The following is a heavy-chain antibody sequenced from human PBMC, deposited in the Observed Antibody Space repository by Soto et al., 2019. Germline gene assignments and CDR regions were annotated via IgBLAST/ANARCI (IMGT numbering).Heavy chain of an antibody. D-gene: IGHD3-3*01. V-gene: IGHV1-69*06. CDR2: IIPLFGTS. Sequence: QVQLVQSGAEVKTPGSSVTVSCTPSGGSFNDYAFSWVRQAPGQGLEWLGGIIPLFGTSAYSQSFRDRGTITAVKSTSTVFLELRSLTSQDTAVYYCARLPLRITVFGKVLGYSDSWGQGSLITVSS. J-gene: IGHJ4*02. CDR3: ARLPLRITVFGKVLGYSDS. CDR1: GGSFNDYA.